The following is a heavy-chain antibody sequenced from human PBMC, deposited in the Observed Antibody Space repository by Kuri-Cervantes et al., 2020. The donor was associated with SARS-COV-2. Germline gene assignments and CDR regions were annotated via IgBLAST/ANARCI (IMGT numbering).Heavy chain of an antibody. D-gene: IGHD3-10*01. Sequence: ASVKVSCKASGYTFTGYYMHWVRQAPGQGLEWMGWINPNSSGTNYAQKFQGRVTMTRDTSISTAYMELSRLRSDDTAVYYCARSAESGGFGELLVDYWGQGTLVTVSS. CDR3: ARSAESGGFGELLVDY. J-gene: IGHJ4*02. CDR2: INPNSSGT. CDR1: GYTFTGYY. V-gene: IGHV1-2*02.